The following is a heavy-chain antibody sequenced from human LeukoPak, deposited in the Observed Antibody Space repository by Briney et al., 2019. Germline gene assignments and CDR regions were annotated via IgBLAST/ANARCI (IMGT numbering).Heavy chain of an antibody. CDR3: ARGGNYDSSGYILSWFDP. Sequence: PSQTLSLTCAVSGGSISSGGYSWSWIRQPAGKGLEWIGRIYTSGSTNYNPSLKSRVTISVGTSKNQFSLKLSSVTAADTAVHYCARGGNYDSSGYILSWFDPWGQGTLVTVSS. CDR2: IYTSGST. V-gene: IGHV4-61*02. J-gene: IGHJ5*02. D-gene: IGHD3-22*01. CDR1: GGSISSGGYS.